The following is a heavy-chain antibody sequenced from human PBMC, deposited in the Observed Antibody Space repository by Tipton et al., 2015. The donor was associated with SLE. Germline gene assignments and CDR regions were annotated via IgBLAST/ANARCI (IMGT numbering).Heavy chain of an antibody. CDR1: GGSISSGDYY. CDR2: IYYSGST. D-gene: IGHD6-19*01. Sequence: LRLSCTVSGGSISSGDYYWSWIRQPPGKGLEWIGYIYYSGSTYYNPSLKSRVTISVDTSKNQFSLKLSSVTAADTAVSYCARDSSIAVASTGFDYWGQAILVTVS. J-gene: IGHJ4*02. CDR3: ARDSSIAVASTGFDY. V-gene: IGHV4-30-4*01.